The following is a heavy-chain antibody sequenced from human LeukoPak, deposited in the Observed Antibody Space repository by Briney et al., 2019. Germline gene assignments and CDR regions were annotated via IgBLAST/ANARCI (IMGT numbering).Heavy chain of an antibody. CDR2: IWSDENNK. Sequence: GGSLRLSCAASGFTFRVYAMHWVRQTPGKGLEWVAVIWSDENNKHYADSVKGRFTISRDNSKNTLYLQMNSLRADDTAVYYCARGCYYERSGYCPFDYWGPGTLVTVSS. D-gene: IGHD3-22*01. J-gene: IGHJ4*02. V-gene: IGHV3-33*01. CDR1: GFTFRVYA. CDR3: ARGCYYERSGYCPFDY.